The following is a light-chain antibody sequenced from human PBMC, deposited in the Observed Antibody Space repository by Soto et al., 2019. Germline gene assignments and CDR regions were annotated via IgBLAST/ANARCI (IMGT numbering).Light chain of an antibody. CDR3: QQYDTSPRT. CDR2: GAS. CDR1: QSIPRNY. J-gene: IGKJ1*01. Sequence: EIVLTQSPGTLSLSPGERATLSCRASQSIPRNYLAWYQQKSGQAPRLLIYGASSRATGIPDRFSGSGSGTDFTLTISRLGPEDFAVYFCQQYDTSPRTFGLGTKVETK. V-gene: IGKV3-20*01.